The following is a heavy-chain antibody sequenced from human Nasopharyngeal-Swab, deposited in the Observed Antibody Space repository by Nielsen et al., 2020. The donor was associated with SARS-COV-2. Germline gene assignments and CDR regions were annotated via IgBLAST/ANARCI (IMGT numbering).Heavy chain of an antibody. J-gene: IGHJ5*02. CDR3: ASRPFPQQLLNNWFDP. Sequence: SETLSLTCAVYGGSFSGYYWSWIRQPPGKGLEWIGEINHSGSTNYNPSLKSRVTISVDTSKNQFSLKLSSVTAADTAVYYCASRPFPQQLLNNWFDPWGQGTLVTVSS. CDR2: INHSGST. V-gene: IGHV4-34*01. D-gene: IGHD6-13*01. CDR1: GGSFSGYY.